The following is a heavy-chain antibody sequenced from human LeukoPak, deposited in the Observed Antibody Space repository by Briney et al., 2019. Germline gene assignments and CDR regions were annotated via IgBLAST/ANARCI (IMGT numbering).Heavy chain of an antibody. Sequence: GGSPRLSCAASGVTFSDHWMTWVRQTPGKGPEWVAHTNQDGSEKHFVDSVEGRFTISRDNDNNSMSLQMNKLRVEDTAVYYCARGATGTYWDWFDPWGQGTLVTVSS. V-gene: IGHV3-7*01. CDR2: TNQDGSEK. CDR3: ARGATGTYWDWFDP. CDR1: GVTFSDHW. D-gene: IGHD1-26*01. J-gene: IGHJ5*02.